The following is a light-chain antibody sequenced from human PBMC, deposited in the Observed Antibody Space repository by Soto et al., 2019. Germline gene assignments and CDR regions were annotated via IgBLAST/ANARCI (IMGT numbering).Light chain of an antibody. CDR1: SSDVGGYNY. CDR2: DVS. CDR3: SSYTSSSTRV. J-gene: IGLJ3*02. Sequence: QSALTQPASVSGSPGQSITISCTGTSSDVGGYNYDSWYQQHPGKAPKLMIYDVSNRPSGVSNRFSGSKSGNTASLPISGPQAEDEADYYYSSYTSSSTRVFGGGTKVTVL. V-gene: IGLV2-14*01.